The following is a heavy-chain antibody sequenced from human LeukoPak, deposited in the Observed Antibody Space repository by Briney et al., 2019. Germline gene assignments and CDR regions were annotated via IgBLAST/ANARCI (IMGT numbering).Heavy chain of an antibody. Sequence: SESLSLTCTVSGGSISSGGYYWSWHRQHPGKGPGWIGYIYYSGSTYYNPSLKSRFTISVDTSKNQFSLKLSSVTAADTAVYYCARDRVVVPAASNYMDVWGKGTTVTVSS. CDR3: ARDRVVVPAASNYMDV. D-gene: IGHD2-2*01. CDR1: GGSISSGGYY. V-gene: IGHV4-31*03. CDR2: IYYSGST. J-gene: IGHJ6*03.